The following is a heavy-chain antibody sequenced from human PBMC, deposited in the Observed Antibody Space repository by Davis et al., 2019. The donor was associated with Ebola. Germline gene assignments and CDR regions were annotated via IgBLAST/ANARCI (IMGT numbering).Heavy chain of an antibody. V-gene: IGHV4-59*08. Sequence: SETLSLTCAVYGGSFSGYYWSWIRQPPGKGLEWIGYIYYSGSTNYNPSLKSRVTISVDTSKNQFSLKLSSVTAADTAVYYCARFGFLEWLFDYWGQGTLVTVSS. J-gene: IGHJ4*02. CDR2: IYYSGST. CDR1: GGSFSGYY. CDR3: ARFGFLEWLFDY. D-gene: IGHD3-3*01.